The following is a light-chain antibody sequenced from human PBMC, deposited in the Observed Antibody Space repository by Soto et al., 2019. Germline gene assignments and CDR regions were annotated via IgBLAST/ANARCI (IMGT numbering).Light chain of an antibody. Sequence: QSALTQPPSASGSPGQSVTISCTGTSSDVGGYNYVSWYQQHPGKAPKLMIYEVSKRPSGVPDRFSGSKSGNTASLTVSGLQAEDEVDYYCSSYAGSNNLFVFGTGTKLTVL. CDR3: SSYAGSNNLFV. CDR2: EVS. J-gene: IGLJ1*01. V-gene: IGLV2-8*01. CDR1: SSDVGGYNY.